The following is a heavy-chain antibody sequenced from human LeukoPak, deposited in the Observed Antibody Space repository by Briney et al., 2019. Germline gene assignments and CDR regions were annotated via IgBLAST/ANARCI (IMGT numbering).Heavy chain of an antibody. Sequence: GGSLRLSCAASGFTFTDFAMHWVRQAPGKGLVWVAVIWSDGSRKEYQDSVKDRFTVSRDNARNILYLQMNSLRAEDTAVYYCARVYDVLTGGFDHWGQGALVTVSS. CDR1: GFTFTDFA. D-gene: IGHD3-9*01. J-gene: IGHJ4*02. CDR3: ARVYDVLTGGFDH. V-gene: IGHV3-33*01. CDR2: IWSDGSRK.